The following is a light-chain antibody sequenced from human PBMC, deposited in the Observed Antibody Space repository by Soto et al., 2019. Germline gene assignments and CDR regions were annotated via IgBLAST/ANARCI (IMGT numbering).Light chain of an antibody. CDR2: GAS. CDR3: QHYDTSPAWT. Sequence: EIVMTQSPATLSVSPGERATLSCRASQSVSSNLAWYQQKPGQAPRLLIYGASSRATGIPDRFSGSGSGTDFTLTISRLEPEDFAVYYCQHYDTSPAWTFGQGTKVDIK. CDR1: QSVSSN. J-gene: IGKJ1*01. V-gene: IGKV3-20*01.